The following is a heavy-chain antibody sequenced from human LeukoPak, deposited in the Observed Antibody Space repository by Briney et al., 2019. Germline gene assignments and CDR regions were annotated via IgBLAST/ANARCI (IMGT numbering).Heavy chain of an antibody. Sequence: PSETLSLTCTVSGGSISSYYWSWIRQPAGKGLEWIGRIYTSGDTNYNPSLKSRVTMSLDTSKNQVSLRLSSVTAADTAVYYCARHPFATPFDYWGRGTLLTVSS. V-gene: IGHV4-4*07. CDR3: ARHPFATPFDY. D-gene: IGHD2-15*01. CDR2: IYTSGDT. J-gene: IGHJ4*02. CDR1: GGSISSYY.